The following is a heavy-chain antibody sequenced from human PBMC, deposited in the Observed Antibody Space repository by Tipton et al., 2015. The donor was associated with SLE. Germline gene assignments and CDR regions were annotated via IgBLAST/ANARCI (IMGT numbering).Heavy chain of an antibody. CDR3: ARARLFFFDY. V-gene: IGHV4-39*06. CDR1: GDSISSGSYY. CDR2: IYYSGSA. Sequence: TLSLTCSVSGDSISSGSYYWGWIRQPPGKGLEWIGSIYYSGSAYSNPSLKSRVTISVDTSKNQFPLKLSSVTAADTAVYYCARARLFFFDYWGQGTLVTVSS. J-gene: IGHJ4*02.